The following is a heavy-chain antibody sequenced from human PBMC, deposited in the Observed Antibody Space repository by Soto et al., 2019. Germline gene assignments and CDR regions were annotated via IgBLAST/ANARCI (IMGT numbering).Heavy chain of an antibody. J-gene: IGHJ3*02. D-gene: IGHD3-16*01. CDR1: GYTFTNHG. CDR3: ARDRVAGIGGDAFVS. V-gene: IGHV1-18*04. CDR2: INPYNANT. Sequence: QVQLVQSGTEVKKPGASVKVSCKTSGYTFTNHGINWVRQAPGQGLEWMGWINPYNANTNYAQKLQGRVTMTTDTSTTTPNMALRSLTSDVTAVYYCARDRVAGIGGDAFVSGGQGTVVTGSS.